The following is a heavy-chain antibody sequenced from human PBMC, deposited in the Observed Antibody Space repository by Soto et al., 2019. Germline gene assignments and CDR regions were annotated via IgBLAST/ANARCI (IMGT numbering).Heavy chain of an antibody. J-gene: IGHJ6*03. D-gene: IGHD3-3*01. CDR1: GYTFTSYG. Sequence: ASVKVSCKASGYTFTSYGISWVRQAPGQGLEWMGWISAYNGNTNYAQKLQGRVTMTTDTSTSTAYMELRSLRSDDTAVYYCARGSIFLEWLSGMDVWGKGTTVTVSS. CDR2: ISAYNGNT. V-gene: IGHV1-18*01. CDR3: ARGSIFLEWLSGMDV.